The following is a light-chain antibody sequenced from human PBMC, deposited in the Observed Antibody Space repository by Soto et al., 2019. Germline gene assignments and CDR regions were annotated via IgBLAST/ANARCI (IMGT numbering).Light chain of an antibody. J-gene: IGKJ4*01. CDR2: DAS. CDR3: QQRSDWPLT. CDR1: QSVTTY. Sequence: EIVMTQSPGTLSLSPGEGATLSCKASQSVTTYLAWYQQKPGQTPRLLIYDASIRAAGIPGGFSGSGSGTDFTLTISSLEPEDFAVYFCQQRSDWPLTFGGGTKVEIK. V-gene: IGKV3-11*01.